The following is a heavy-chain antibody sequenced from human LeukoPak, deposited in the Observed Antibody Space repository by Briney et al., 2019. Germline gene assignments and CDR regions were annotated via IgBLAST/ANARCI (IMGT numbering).Heavy chain of an antibody. V-gene: IGHV4-34*01. J-gene: IGHJ4*02. Sequence: SETLSLTCAVYGGSFSGYYWSWIRQPPGKGLEWIGEINHSGSTNYNPPLKSRVTISVDTSKNQFSLKLSSVTAADTAVYYCARGKLGLPCHFDYWGQGTLVTVSS. CDR3: ARGKLGLPCHFDY. CDR2: INHSGST. CDR1: GGSFSGYY. D-gene: IGHD7-27*01.